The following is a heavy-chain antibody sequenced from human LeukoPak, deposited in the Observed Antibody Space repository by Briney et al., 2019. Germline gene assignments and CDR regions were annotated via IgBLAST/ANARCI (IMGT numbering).Heavy chain of an antibody. V-gene: IGHV4-39*01. CDR1: GGSISSSGYF. CDR3: IRSHGAY. J-gene: IGHJ4*02. D-gene: IGHD3-10*01. Sequence: SETLSLTCTVSGGSISSSGYFWGWIRQPPGKGLEFIGNIYRSGSTYYNPSLKSRVTISVDTSKNQFSLTLSSVTAADTAVYYCIRSHGAYWGQGTLVTVSS. CDR2: IYRSGST.